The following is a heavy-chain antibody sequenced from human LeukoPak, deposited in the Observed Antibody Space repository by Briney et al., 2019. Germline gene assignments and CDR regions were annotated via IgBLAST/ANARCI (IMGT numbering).Heavy chain of an antibody. V-gene: IGHV4-59*01. Sequence: PSETLSLTCTVSGGSISSYYWSWIRQPPGKGLEWIGYIYYSESTNYNPSLKSRVTISVDTSKNQFSLKLSSVTAADTAVYYCARDFIDAFDIWGQGTMVTVSS. CDR3: ARDFIDAFDI. J-gene: IGHJ3*02. CDR1: GGSISSYY. CDR2: IYYSEST.